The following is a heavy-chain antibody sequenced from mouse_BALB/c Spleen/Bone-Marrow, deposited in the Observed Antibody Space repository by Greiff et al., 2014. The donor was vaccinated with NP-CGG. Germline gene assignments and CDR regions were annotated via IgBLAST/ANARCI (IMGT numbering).Heavy chain of an antibody. Sequence: QVQLQQSGAELVKPGASVKLSCKASGYTFTSYDINWVRQRPEQGLEWIGWIFPGDGSTKYNEKFKGKATLTTDKSSSTAYMQLSRLTSEDSAIYFCAKGADGDGYYEGFAYWGQGTLVTVSA. CDR1: GYTFTSYD. V-gene: IGHV1S56*01. D-gene: IGHD2-3*01. CDR2: IFPGDGST. CDR3: AKGADGDGYYEGFAY. J-gene: IGHJ3*01.